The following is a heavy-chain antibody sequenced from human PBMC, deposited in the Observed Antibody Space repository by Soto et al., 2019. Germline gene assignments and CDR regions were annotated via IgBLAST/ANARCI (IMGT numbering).Heavy chain of an antibody. V-gene: IGHV3-23*01. CDR1: GFTFSSYA. J-gene: IGHJ4*02. D-gene: IGHD3-3*01. CDR2: ISGSGGST. CDR3: AKDSGDTIFGVVIPIDY. Sequence: EVQLLESGGGLVQPGGSLRLSCAASGFTFSSYAMSWVRQAPGKGLEWVSAISGSGGSTYYADSVKGRFTISRDNSKNTLYLQMNSLRVEDTAVYYCAKDSGDTIFGVVIPIDYWGQGTLVTVSS.